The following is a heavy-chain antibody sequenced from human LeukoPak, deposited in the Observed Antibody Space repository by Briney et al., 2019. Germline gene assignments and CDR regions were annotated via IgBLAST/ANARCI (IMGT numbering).Heavy chain of an antibody. CDR2: ISGSGGTT. CDR3: AKVSGGGLYYDGMDV. D-gene: IGHD1-14*01. Sequence: GGSLRLSCAASGFTFNNYAMNWVRQAPGKGLEWVSVISGSGGTTYYADSVKGRFTISRDSSKNTLYLQMNSLRAEDTAVYYCAKVSGGGLYYDGMDVWGQGTTVTVS. CDR1: GFTFNNYA. V-gene: IGHV3-23*01. J-gene: IGHJ6*02.